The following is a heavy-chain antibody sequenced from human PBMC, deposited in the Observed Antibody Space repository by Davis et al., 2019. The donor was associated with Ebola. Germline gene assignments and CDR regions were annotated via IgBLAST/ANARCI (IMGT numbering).Heavy chain of an antibody. CDR3: ARVESSSWYYYYGMDV. CDR2: IIPIFGTA. D-gene: IGHD6-13*01. V-gene: IGHV1-69*06. Sequence: SVKVSCKASGGTFSSYAISWVRQAPGQGLEWMGGIIPIFGTANYAQKFQGRVTITADKSTSTAYMELSSLRSEDTAVYYCARVESSSWYYYYGMDVWGQGTTVTVSS. J-gene: IGHJ6*02. CDR1: GGTFSSYA.